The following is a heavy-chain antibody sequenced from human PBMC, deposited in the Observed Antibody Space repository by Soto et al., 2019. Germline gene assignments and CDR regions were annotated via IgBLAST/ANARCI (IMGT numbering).Heavy chain of an antibody. CDR3: AREGGGSCYFDY. CDR2: IWYDGSNK. J-gene: IGHJ4*02. CDR1: GFTFSSYG. D-gene: IGHD2-15*01. V-gene: IGHV3-33*01. Sequence: VQLVESGGGVVQPGRSLRLSCAASGFTFSSYGMHWVRQAPGKGLEWVAVIWYDGSNKYYADSVKGRFTISRDNSKNTLYLQMNSLRAEDTAVYYCAREGGGSCYFDYWGQGTLVTVSS.